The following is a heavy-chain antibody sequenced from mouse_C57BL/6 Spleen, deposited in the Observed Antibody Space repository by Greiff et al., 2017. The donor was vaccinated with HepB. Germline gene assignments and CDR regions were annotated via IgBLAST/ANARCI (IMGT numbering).Heavy chain of an antibody. CDR3: AREGAYSNYGYYFDY. CDR1: GFTFSSYA. J-gene: IGHJ2*01. D-gene: IGHD2-5*01. CDR2: ISDGGSYT. Sequence: EVKLVESGGGLVKPGGSLKLSCAASGFTFSSYAMSWVRQTPEKRLEWVATISDGGSYTYYPDNVKGRFTISRDNAKNNLYLQMSHLKSEETAMYYCAREGAYSNYGYYFDYWGQGTTLTVSS. V-gene: IGHV5-4*01.